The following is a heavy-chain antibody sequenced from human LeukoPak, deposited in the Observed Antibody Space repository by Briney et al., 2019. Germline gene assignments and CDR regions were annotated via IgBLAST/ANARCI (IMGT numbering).Heavy chain of an antibody. CDR2: VSSDGDTK. CDR1: GFTFRTYA. Sequence: AGGSLRLSCAASGFTFRTYAIHWVRQAPDKGLEWVAVVSSDGDTKFYADSVKGRFTISRDNSKNTLYLQMDSLRAEDTAVYYCVRETYYYGSSGYEVIGNSDYWGQGTLVAVSS. CDR3: VRETYYYGSSGYEVIGNSDY. J-gene: IGHJ4*02. D-gene: IGHD3-22*01. V-gene: IGHV3-30-3*01.